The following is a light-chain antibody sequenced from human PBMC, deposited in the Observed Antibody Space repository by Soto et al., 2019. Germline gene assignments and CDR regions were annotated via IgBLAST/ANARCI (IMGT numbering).Light chain of an antibody. CDR1: QDINTY. CDR3: QQRKSYPIT. CDR2: AAS. J-gene: IGKJ5*01. Sequence: DIQLTQSPSFQSASVGDRVSITCRASQDINTYLAWYQQKPGKAPKLLIFAASTLQNGVPSRFSGSGSGTEFTVTLTSLQPEDFATYYCQQRKSYPITFGQGTRLEIK. V-gene: IGKV1-9*01.